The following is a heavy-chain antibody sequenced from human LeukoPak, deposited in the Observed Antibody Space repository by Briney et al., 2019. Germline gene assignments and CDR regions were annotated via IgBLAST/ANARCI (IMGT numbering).Heavy chain of an antibody. J-gene: IGHJ4*02. D-gene: IGHD6-6*01. CDR3: AKGSSSSRPYYFDY. V-gene: IGHV3-23*01. CDR1: EFPFRNYA. Sequence: GGSLRLSCAASEFPFRNYAMSWVRQAPGKGLEWVSAITDSGGNTYHADSVKGRFTTSRDNSKNTLFLQMYSPRVEDTAVYYCAKGSSSSRPYYFDYWGQGTLVTVSS. CDR2: ITDSGGNT.